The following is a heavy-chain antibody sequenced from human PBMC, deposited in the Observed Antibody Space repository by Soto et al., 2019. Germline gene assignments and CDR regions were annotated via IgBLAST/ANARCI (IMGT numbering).Heavy chain of an antibody. D-gene: IGHD6-13*01. V-gene: IGHV3-23*01. Sequence: TGGSLRLSCAASGFTFSSYTMNWVRQAPGKGLEWVSAFSASGSTYFADSVKGRFTISRDNSKNTLYLQMNSLRAEDTAIYYCAKDRAAAGWGFDYWGQGTVVTVSS. CDR1: GFTFSSYT. J-gene: IGHJ4*02. CDR2: FSASGST. CDR3: AKDRAAAGWGFDY.